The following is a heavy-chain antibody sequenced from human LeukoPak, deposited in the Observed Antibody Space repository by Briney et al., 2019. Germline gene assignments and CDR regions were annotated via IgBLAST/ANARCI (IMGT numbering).Heavy chain of an antibody. CDR3: RGVGDCSGGSCYSTSLYGMDV. V-gene: IGHV4-39*07. J-gene: IGHJ6*02. D-gene: IGHD2-15*01. Sequence: SETLSLTCTVSGGSISSSSYYWGWIRQPPGKGLEWIGSIYYSGSTYYNPSLKSRVTISVDTSKNQFSLKLSSVTAADTAVYYCRGVGDCSGGSCYSTSLYGMDVWGQGTTVTVSS. CDR1: GGSISSSSYY. CDR2: IYYSGST.